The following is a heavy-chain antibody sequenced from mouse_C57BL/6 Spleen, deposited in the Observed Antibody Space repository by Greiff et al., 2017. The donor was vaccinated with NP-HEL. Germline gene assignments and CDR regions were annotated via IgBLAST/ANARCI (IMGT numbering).Heavy chain of an antibody. V-gene: IGHV5-16*01. Sequence: EVQVVESEGGLVQPGSSMKLSCTASGFTFSDYYMAWVRQVPEKGLEWVANINYDGSSTYYLDSLKSRFIISRDNATNILYLQMSSLKSEDTATYDCARERDYYGSSDGFAYWGQGTLVTVSA. J-gene: IGHJ3*01. D-gene: IGHD1-1*01. CDR1: GFTFSDYY. CDR3: ARERDYYGSSDGFAY. CDR2: INYDGSST.